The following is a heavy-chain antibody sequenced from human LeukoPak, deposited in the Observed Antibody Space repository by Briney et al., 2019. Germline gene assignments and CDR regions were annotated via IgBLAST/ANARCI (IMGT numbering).Heavy chain of an antibody. CDR2: IYSGGST. D-gene: IGHD3-3*01. CDR3: ARDKTEKHYDFWSGYYELSYFDY. Sequence: GGSLRLSCAASGFTFNNYAMNWVRQGPGKGLEWVSVIYSGGSTYYADSVKGRFTISRDNSKNTLYLQMNSLRAEDTAVYYCARDKTEKHYDFWSGYYELSYFDYWGQGTLVTVSS. J-gene: IGHJ4*02. V-gene: IGHV3-53*01. CDR1: GFTFNNYA.